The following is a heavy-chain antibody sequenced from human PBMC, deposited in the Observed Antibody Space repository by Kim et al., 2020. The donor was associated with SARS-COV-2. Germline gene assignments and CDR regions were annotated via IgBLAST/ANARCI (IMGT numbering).Heavy chain of an antibody. V-gene: IGHV3-7*01. CDR3: ARSFDN. Sequence: KKDGSEKNYVESVKGRFTLSRDNAKNLLYLQMNSLRAEDTAVYYCARSFDNWGQGTLVTVSS. J-gene: IGHJ4*02. CDR2: KKDGSEK.